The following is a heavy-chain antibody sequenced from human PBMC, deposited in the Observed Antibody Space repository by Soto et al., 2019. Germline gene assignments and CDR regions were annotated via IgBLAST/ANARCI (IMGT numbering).Heavy chain of an antibody. CDR1: GGTFSSYA. D-gene: IGHD6-13*01. J-gene: IGHJ5*02. V-gene: IGHV1-69*13. CDR2: NSPIFGTE. CDR3: ARDPGLAPGLLAAAGKVWFDP. Sequence: AVQVSGKASGGTFSSYAISWVLRSPSQGLEWMGGNSPIFGTENYAQKFQGRVTITADESTSTAYMELSSLRSEDTAVYYCARDPGLAPGLLAAAGKVWFDPWGQGTLVTVSS.